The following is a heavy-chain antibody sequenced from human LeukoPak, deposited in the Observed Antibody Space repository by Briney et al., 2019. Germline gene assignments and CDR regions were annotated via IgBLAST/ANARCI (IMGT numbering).Heavy chain of an antibody. V-gene: IGHV1-8*01. CDR3: ARVQQWELLRWDYYYGMDV. J-gene: IGHJ6*02. CDR2: MNPNSGNT. CDR1: GYTFTSYD. D-gene: IGHD1-26*01. Sequence: ASVKVSCKASGYTFTSYDINWVRQATGQGLEWMGWMNPNSGNTGYAQKFQGRVTMTRNTSISTAYMELSSLRSEDTAVYYCARVQQWELLRWDYYYGMDVWGQGTTVTVSS.